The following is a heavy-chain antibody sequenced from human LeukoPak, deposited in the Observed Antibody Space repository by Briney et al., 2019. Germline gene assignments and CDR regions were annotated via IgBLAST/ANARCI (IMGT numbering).Heavy chain of an antibody. CDR2: IYPGDSDT. CDR1: GYSFTSYW. CDR3: ARHDMAGTAY. D-gene: IGHD1-7*01. Sequence: GESLKISCKGSGYSFTSYWIGWVRQMPGKGLAWLGMIYPGDSDTRYSPSFQGQVTISADKSISTASLQWSSMKASDTAMYYCARHDMAGTAYWGQGTLVTVSS. J-gene: IGHJ4*02. V-gene: IGHV5-51*01.